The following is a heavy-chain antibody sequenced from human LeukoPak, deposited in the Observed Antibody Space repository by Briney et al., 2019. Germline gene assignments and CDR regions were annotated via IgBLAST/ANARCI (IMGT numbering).Heavy chain of an antibody. CDR2: IRYDGSNK. CDR1: GFTFSSYG. Sequence: PGGSLRLSCAASGFTFSSYGMHWVRQAPGKGLEWVAFIRYDGSNKYYADSVKGRFTISRDNSKNTLYLQMNRLRAEDTAVYYCAGSSSGWYGEIWFDPWGQGTLVTVSS. CDR3: AGSSSGWYGEIWFDP. J-gene: IGHJ5*02. V-gene: IGHV3-30*02. D-gene: IGHD6-19*01.